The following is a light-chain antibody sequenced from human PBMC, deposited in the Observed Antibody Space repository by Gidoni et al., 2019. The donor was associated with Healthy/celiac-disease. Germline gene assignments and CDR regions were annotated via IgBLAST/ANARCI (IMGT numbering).Light chain of an antibody. V-gene: IGKV3-20*01. J-gene: IGKJ4*01. CDR3: QQYGSSPRLT. Sequence: DIVLTQSPGTLSLSPGERATLSCRASQSVSSSYLAWYQQKPGQAPRLLIYGASSRATGIPDRFSGSGSGTDFTLTISRLEPEDFAVYDCQQYGSSPRLTFGGGTKVEIK. CDR2: GAS. CDR1: QSVSSSY.